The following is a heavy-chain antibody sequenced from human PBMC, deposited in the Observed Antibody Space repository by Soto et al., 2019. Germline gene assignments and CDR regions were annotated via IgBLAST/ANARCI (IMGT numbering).Heavy chain of an antibody. V-gene: IGHV3-30*18. D-gene: IGHD6-6*01. CDR1: GFTFSSYG. J-gene: IGHJ4*02. CDR2: ISYDGSNK. Sequence: QVQLVESGGGVVQPGRSLRLSCAASGFTFSSYGMHWVRQAPGKGLEWVAVISYDGSNKYYADSVKGRFTISRDNSKNPLYLQMNSLRAEDTAVYYFAKGSDSSSSIDYWGQGTLVTVSS. CDR3: AKGSDSSSSIDY.